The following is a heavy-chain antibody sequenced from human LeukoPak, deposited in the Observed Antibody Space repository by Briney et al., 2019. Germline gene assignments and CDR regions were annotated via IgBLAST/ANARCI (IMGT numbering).Heavy chain of an antibody. Sequence: GRSLRLSCTASGFTFGDYAMSWVRQAPGKGLEWVGFIRSKAYGGTTEYAASVKGRFTISRDDSKSIAYLQMNSLKTEDTAVYYCTSESGYFDTTIPWGQGTLVTVSS. D-gene: IGHD3-9*01. CDR2: IRSKAYGGTT. CDR3: TSESGYFDTTIP. J-gene: IGHJ5*02. CDR1: GFTFGDYA. V-gene: IGHV3-49*04.